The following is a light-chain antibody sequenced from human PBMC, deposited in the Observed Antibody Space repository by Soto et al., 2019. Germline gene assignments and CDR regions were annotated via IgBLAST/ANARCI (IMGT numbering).Light chain of an antibody. J-gene: IGLJ1*01. Sequence: QSVLTQPASVSGSPGQSITISCTGTSSDVGGYNYVSWYQHHPGKAPKLIIYDVTNRPSGVSNPCSGSKSGNTASLTISGLQPEDEADYYCSSYTTSNTRQMVFGTGTKLTVL. V-gene: IGLV2-14*03. CDR3: SSYTTSNTRQMV. CDR2: DVT. CDR1: SSDVGGYNY.